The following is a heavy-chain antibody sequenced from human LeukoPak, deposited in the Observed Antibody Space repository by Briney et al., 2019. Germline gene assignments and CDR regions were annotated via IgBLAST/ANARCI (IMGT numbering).Heavy chain of an antibody. Sequence: PSETLSLTCTVSGGSISSYYWSWIRQPAGKGLEWIGRIYTSGSTNYNPSLKSRVTMSVDTSKNQFSLKLSSVTAADTAVYYCARDIPLADYYDSSGYDWGQGTLVTVSS. CDR3: ARDIPLADYYDSSGYD. J-gene: IGHJ4*02. CDR1: GGSISSYY. V-gene: IGHV4-4*07. D-gene: IGHD3-22*01. CDR2: IYTSGST.